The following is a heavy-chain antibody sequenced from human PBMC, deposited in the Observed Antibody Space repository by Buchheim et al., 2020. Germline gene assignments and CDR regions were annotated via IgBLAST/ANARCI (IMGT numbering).Heavy chain of an antibody. V-gene: IGHV3-33*01. CDR2: IWYDGSNT. D-gene: IGHD6-13*01. CDR3: ARERDGSSWYGYYYYYMDV. J-gene: IGHJ6*03. Sequence: QVQLVESGGGVVQPGRSLRLSCAASGFTFSSYGMHWVRQAPGKGLEWVAVIWYDGSNTYYADSVKGRFTISIDNSKNTPYLQMNSLRAEDTAVYYCARERDGSSWYGYYYYYMDVWGKGTT. CDR1: GFTFSSYG.